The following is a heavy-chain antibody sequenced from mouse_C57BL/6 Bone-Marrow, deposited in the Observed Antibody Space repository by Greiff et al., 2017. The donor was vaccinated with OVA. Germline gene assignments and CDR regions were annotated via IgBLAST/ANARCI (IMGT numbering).Heavy chain of an antibody. V-gene: IGHV1-50*01. CDR1: GYTFTSYW. J-gene: IGHJ4*01. D-gene: IGHD2-5*01. Sequence: QVQLQQPGAELVKPGASVKLSCKASGYTFTSYWMQWVKQRPGQGLEWIGEIDPSDRYTNYNQKFKGKATLTVDTSSSTAYMQLSSLTAEDSAVYYCARSSNYEGDYAMDYWGQGTSVTVSS. CDR2: IDPSDRYT. CDR3: ARSSNYEGDYAMDY.